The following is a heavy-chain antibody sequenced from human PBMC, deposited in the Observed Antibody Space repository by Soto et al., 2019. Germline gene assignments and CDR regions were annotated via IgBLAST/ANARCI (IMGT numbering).Heavy chain of an antibody. V-gene: IGHV4-39*01. CDR1: GGSISSSSYY. J-gene: IGHJ4*02. CDR3: ASQNLIAVAGKGSFDY. D-gene: IGHD6-19*01. CDR2: IYYSGST. Sequence: SETLSLTCTVSGGSISSSSYYWGWIRQPPGKGLEWIGSIYYSGSTYYNPSLKSRVTISVDTSKNQFSLKLSSVTAADTAVYYCASQNLIAVAGKGSFDYWGQGTLVTVSS.